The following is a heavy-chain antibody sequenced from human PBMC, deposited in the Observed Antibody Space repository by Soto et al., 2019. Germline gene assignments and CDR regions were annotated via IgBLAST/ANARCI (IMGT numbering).Heavy chain of an antibody. V-gene: IGHV1-69*01. CDR3: ARFLEYCSCGSCYYYYYGMDV. CDR1: GGTFSSYA. D-gene: IGHD2-15*01. Sequence: VPLVRSGAEVKKPGSSVKVSCKASGGTFSSYAISWVRQAPGQGLEWMGGIIPIFGTANYAQKFQGRVTLTADESTSTAYMELSSLRSEDTAVYYCARFLEYCSCGSCYYYYYGMDVWGQGTTVTVSS. J-gene: IGHJ6*02. CDR2: IIPIFGTA.